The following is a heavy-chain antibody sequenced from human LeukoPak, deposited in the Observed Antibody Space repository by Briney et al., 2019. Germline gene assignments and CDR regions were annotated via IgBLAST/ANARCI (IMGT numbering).Heavy chain of an antibody. J-gene: IGHJ6*03. D-gene: IGHD2-2*02. CDR2: IKQDGSEK. CDR3: ARHRLHCSSTSCYRYYYYMDV. V-gene: IGHV3-7*01. Sequence: AGGSLRLSCAASGFTFSSYWMSWVRQAPGKGLEWVANIKQDGSEKYYVDSVKGRFTISRDNAKNSLYLQMNSLRAEDTAVYYCARHRLHCSSTSCYRYYYYMDVWGKGTTVTVSS. CDR1: GFTFSSYW.